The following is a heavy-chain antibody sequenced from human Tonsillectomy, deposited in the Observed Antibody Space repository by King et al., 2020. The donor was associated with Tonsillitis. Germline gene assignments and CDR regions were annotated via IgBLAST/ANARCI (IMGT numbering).Heavy chain of an antibody. Sequence: VQLVESGGGLVKPGGSLRLSCAASGFTFSSYSMNWVRQAPGKGLEWVSSISSSSSYIYYADSVKGRFTISRDNAKNSLYLQMNSLRAEDTAVYYCARDSENYYDSSGYIWFDPWGQGTLVTVSS. CDR2: ISSSSSYI. CDR3: ARDSENYYDSSGYIWFDP. J-gene: IGHJ5*02. D-gene: IGHD3-22*01. V-gene: IGHV3-21*01. CDR1: GFTFSSYS.